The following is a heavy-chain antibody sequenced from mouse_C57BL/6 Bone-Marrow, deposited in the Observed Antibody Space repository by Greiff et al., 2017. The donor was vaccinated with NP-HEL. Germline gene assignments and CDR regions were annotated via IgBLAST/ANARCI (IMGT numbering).Heavy chain of an antibody. CDR3: ARKGFGNYGSSY. D-gene: IGHD1-1*01. Sequence: VKLVESGAELARPGASVKLSCKASGYTFTSYGISWVKQRTGQGLEWIGEIYPRSGNTYYNEKFKGKATLTADKSSSTAYMELRSLTSEDSAVYFCARKGFGNYGSSYWGQGTTLTVSS. CDR2: IYPRSGNT. V-gene: IGHV1-81*01. J-gene: IGHJ2*01. CDR1: GYTFTSYG.